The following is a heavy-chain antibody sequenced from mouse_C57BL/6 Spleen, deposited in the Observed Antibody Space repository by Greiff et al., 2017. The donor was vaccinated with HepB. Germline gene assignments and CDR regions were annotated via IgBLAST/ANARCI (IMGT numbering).Heavy chain of an antibody. V-gene: IGHV1-64*01. CDR3: ARDSSGWGYAMDY. Sequence: QVQLKQPGAELVKPGASVKLSCKASGYTFTSYWMHWVKQRPGQGLEWIGMIHPNSGSTNYNEKFKSKATLTVDKSSSTAYMQLSSLTSEDSAVYYCARDSSGWGYAMDYWGQGTSVTVSS. CDR1: GYTFTSYW. D-gene: IGHD3-2*02. CDR2: IHPNSGST. J-gene: IGHJ4*01.